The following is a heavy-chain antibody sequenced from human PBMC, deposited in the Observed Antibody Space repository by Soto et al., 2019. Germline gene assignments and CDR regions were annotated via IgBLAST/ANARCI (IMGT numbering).Heavy chain of an antibody. V-gene: IGHV4-34*01. CDR2: INHSGST. D-gene: IGHD5-18*01. J-gene: IGHJ4*02. CDR3: ARLPGYRNFDY. CDR1: GGSFSGYY. Sequence: SETLSLSCAVYGGSFSGYYWSWIRQPPGKGLEWIGEINHSGSTNYNPSLNSRVTISVDTSKNQFSLKLSSVTAADTAVYYCARLPGYRNFDYWGQGTLVTVSS.